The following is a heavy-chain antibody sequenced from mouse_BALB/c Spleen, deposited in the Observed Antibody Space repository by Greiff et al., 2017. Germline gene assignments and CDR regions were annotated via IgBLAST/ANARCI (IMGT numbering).Heavy chain of an antibody. D-gene: IGHD2-10*02. J-gene: IGHJ4*01. Sequence: EVKLMESGPELVKPGASVKVSCKASGYAFTSYNMYWVKQSHGKSLEWIGYIDPYNGGTSYNQKFKGKATLTVDKSSSTAYMHLNSLTSEDSAVYYCARTQYGNPRYAMDYWGQGTSVTVSS. CDR1: GYAFTSYN. V-gene: IGHV1S135*01. CDR2: IDPYNGGT. CDR3: ARTQYGNPRYAMDY.